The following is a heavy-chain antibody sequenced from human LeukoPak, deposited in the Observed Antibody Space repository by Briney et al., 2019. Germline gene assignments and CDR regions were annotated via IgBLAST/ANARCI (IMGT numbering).Heavy chain of an antibody. CDR3: ARAGGYVQKSYGMDV. CDR2: IYYSGST. D-gene: IGHD5-18*01. J-gene: IGHJ6*02. Sequence: PSETPSLTCTVSGGSISSYYWSWIRQPPGKGLEWIGYIYYSGSTNYNPSLKSRVTISVDTSKNQFSLKLSSVTAADTAVYYCARAGGYVQKSYGMDVWGQGTTVTVSS. V-gene: IGHV4-59*01. CDR1: GGSISSYY.